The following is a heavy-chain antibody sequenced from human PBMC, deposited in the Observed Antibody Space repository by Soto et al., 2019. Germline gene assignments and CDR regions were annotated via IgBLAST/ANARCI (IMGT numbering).Heavy chain of an antibody. CDR3: AREGYYDFWSGYSYKYYYYYGMDV. V-gene: IGHV4-34*01. CDR2: INHSGST. CDR1: GGSFSGYY. Sequence: SETLSLTCAVYGGSFSGYYWSWIRQPPVKGLEWIGEINHSGSTNYSPSLKSRVTISVDTSKNQFSLKLSSVTAADTAVYYCAREGYYDFWSGYSYKYYYYYGMDVWGQGTTVTVSS. J-gene: IGHJ6*02. D-gene: IGHD3-3*01.